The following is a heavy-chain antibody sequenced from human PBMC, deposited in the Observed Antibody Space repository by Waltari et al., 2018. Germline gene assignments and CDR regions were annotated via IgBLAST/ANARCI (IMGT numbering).Heavy chain of an antibody. Sequence: QVQLQESGPGLVKPSETLSLTCTVAGGSISSYYWNWIRQAARNGLEWIGRVYASGVTNYNPSLNGRVTMSVDTSKNQLSCKLRSVTAADTAVYFCARWGAVSEDYYYGMDVWGRGTTVTVSS. V-gene: IGHV4-4*07. CDR3: ARWGAVSEDYYYGMDV. D-gene: IGHD6-19*01. CDR2: VYASGVT. J-gene: IGHJ6*02. CDR1: GGSISSYY.